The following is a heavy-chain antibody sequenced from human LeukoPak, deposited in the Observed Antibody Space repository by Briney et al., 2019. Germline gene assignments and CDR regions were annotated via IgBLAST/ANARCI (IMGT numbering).Heavy chain of an antibody. J-gene: IGHJ4*02. D-gene: IGHD6-19*01. CDR2: ISGSGGST. CDR1: GLTFSSYA. V-gene: IGHV3-23*01. Sequence: QAGGSLRLSCAASGLTFSSYAMNWVRQAPGKGLEWVSAISGSGGSTYYADSVKGRFTISRDNSKNTLYLQMNSLRAEDTAVYYCAKDKVSGSSGWYSYFDYWGQGTLVTVSS. CDR3: AKDKVSGSSGWYSYFDY.